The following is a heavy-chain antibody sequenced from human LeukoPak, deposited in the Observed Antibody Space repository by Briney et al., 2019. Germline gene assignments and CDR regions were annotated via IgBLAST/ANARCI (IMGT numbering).Heavy chain of an antibody. CDR3: AKGGSSWYYFDY. Sequence: GGSLRLSCAASGFTFSSYGMHWVRQAPGKGLEWVAVISYDGSNKYYADSVKGRFTISRDNSKNTLYLQMNSLRAEDTAVYYCAKGGSSWYYFDYWGQGTLVTVSS. CDR1: GFTFSSYG. CDR2: ISYDGSNK. V-gene: IGHV3-30*18. D-gene: IGHD6-13*01. J-gene: IGHJ4*02.